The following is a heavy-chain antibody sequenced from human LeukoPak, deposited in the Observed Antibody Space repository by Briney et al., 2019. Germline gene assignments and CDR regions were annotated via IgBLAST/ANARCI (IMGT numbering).Heavy chain of an antibody. Sequence: GGSLRLSCNVSGFAFSGYAMSWFRQAPGKGLEWVSGISGSAGSTYYADSVKGRFTISRDNSKNTLYLQMNSLRVEDTAVYYCAKDAVVVISGGDFFDYWGQGTLVTVSS. J-gene: IGHJ4*02. CDR2: ISGSAGST. CDR3: AKDAVVVISGGDFFDY. D-gene: IGHD3-22*01. V-gene: IGHV3-23*01. CDR1: GFAFSGYA.